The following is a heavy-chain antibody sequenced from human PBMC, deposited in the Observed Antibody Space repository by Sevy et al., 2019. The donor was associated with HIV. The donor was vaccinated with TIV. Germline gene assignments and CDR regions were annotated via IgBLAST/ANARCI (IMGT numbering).Heavy chain of an antibody. CDR2: ISWNSGSI. CDR3: DIYGDWLATGYLDG. Sequence: GGSLRLSCAASGFSFDDHAMHWVRQAPGKGLEWVSGISWNSGSIGYADSVKGRFIVSRDNAKKSLYLEMNSLRDEDTALCAKDIYGDWLATGYLDGWGQGTRVTVSS. V-gene: IGHV3-9*01. D-gene: IGHD3-9*01. J-gene: IGHJ4*02. CDR1: GFSFDDHA.